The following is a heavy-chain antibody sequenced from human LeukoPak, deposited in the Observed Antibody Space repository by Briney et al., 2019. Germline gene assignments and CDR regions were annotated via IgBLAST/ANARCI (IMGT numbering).Heavy chain of an antibody. D-gene: IGHD6-19*01. Sequence: SVKVSCKASGGTFSSYAISWVRQAPGQGLEWMGGIIPIFGTANYAQKFQGRVTITADESTSTAYMELSSLRSEDTAVYYCARDSSGWEGAFDIWGQGTMVTVSS. CDR3: ARDSSGWEGAFDI. J-gene: IGHJ3*02. V-gene: IGHV1-69*13. CDR1: GGTFSSYA. CDR2: IIPIFGTA.